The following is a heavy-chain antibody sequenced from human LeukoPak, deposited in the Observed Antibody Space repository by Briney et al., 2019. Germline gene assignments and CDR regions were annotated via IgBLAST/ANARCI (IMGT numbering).Heavy chain of an antibody. CDR2: IYDSGSP. Sequence: SETLSLTCTVSGGSISTYYWTWIRQPPGKGLEWIGYIYDSGSPNYNPSLKSRVTISLDTSKNQFSLMLNSVTPADTAVYFCVRDGGRRGWSDPWGQGALVTVSS. V-gene: IGHV4-59*01. CDR3: VRDGGRRGWSDP. CDR1: GGSISTYY. J-gene: IGHJ5*02.